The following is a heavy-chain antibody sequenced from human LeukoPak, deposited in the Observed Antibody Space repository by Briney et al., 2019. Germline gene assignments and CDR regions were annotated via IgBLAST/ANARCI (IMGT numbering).Heavy chain of an antibody. Sequence: PGGSLRLSCAASGFTFSSYGMHWVRQAPGKGLEWVAVIWYDGSNKYYADSVKGRFTISRDNSKNTLYLQMNGLRAEDTAVYYCARYKEDLDAFDIWGQGTMVTVSS. CDR2: IWYDGSNK. J-gene: IGHJ3*02. CDR1: GFTFSSYG. CDR3: ARYKEDLDAFDI. D-gene: IGHD1-14*01. V-gene: IGHV3-33*01.